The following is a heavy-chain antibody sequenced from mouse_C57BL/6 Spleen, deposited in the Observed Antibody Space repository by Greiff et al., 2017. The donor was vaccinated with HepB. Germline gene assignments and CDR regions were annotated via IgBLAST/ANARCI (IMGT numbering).Heavy chain of an antibody. D-gene: IGHD1-1*01. V-gene: IGHV5-4*03. CDR1: GFTFSSYA. Sequence: EVMLVESGGGLVKPGGSLKLSCAASGFTFSSYAMSWVRQTPEKRLEWVATISDGGSYTYYPDNVKGRFTISRDNAKNNLYLQMSHLKSEDTAMYYCARGAYYGSSYGYFDVWGTGTTVTVSS. CDR3: ARGAYYGSSYGYFDV. J-gene: IGHJ1*03. CDR2: ISDGGSYT.